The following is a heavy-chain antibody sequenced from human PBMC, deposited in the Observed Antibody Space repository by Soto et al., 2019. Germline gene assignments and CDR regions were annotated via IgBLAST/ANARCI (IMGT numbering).Heavy chain of an antibody. Sequence: EVQLVESGGGLVQPGGSLRLSCAASGFTFSSYEMNWVRQAPGKGLEWVSYISSHSTTIYYADSVKGRFTISRDNAKNSLFLRMNSLRAEDTAVYXXXXWYYYDEDYYYYGMDVWGQGTT. V-gene: IGHV3-48*03. CDR1: GFTFSSYE. CDR3: XXWYYYDEDYYYYGMDV. D-gene: IGHD3-22*01. CDR2: ISSHSTTI. J-gene: IGHJ6*02.